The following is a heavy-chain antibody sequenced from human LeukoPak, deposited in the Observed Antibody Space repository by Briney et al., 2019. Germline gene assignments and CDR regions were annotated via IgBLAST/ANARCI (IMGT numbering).Heavy chain of an antibody. D-gene: IGHD3-10*02. CDR1: GGSISSYY. V-gene: IGHV4-59*05. Sequence: PSETLSLTCTVSGGSISSYYWSWIRQPAGKGLEWIGSIYYSGSTYYNPSLKSRVTISVDTSKNQFSLKLSSVTAADTAVYYCARQTTYVKNWFDPWGQGTLVTVSS. J-gene: IGHJ5*02. CDR2: IYYSGST. CDR3: ARQTTYVKNWFDP.